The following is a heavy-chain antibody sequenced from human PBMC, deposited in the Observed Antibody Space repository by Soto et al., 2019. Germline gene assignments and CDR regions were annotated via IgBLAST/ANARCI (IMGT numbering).Heavy chain of an antibody. Sequence: PSETLALSSAFYGGSFSGYYHWTWIRQPPGKGLEWIGEINDSGSTDYNPSLESRATISADTSKNHFSLKLRSVTAADTAVYYCARAPYDNIWGSYRYIDFWGQGAMVTVSS. CDR1: GGSFSGYY. D-gene: IGHD3-16*02. J-gene: IGHJ4*02. CDR3: ARAPYDNIWGSYRYIDF. V-gene: IGHV4-34*01. CDR2: INDSGST.